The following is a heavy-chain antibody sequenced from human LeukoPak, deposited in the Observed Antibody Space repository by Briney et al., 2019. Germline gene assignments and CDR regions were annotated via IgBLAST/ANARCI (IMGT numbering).Heavy chain of an antibody. D-gene: IGHD3-16*01. J-gene: IGHJ4*02. CDR1: GGTMNSNY. V-gene: IGHV4-59*01. Sequence: KTSETLSLTCTVSGGTMNSNYWTRIRQPPGKGLEWIGYVSYSGNTNYNPSLESRVTISVDSSHKQFSLRLNFVTAADTAVYYCARGVGGDDYFDYWGQGTLVTVSS. CDR2: VSYSGNT. CDR3: ARGVGGDDYFDY.